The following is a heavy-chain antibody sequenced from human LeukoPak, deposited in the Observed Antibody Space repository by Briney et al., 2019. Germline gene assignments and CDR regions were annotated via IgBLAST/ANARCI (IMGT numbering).Heavy chain of an antibody. J-gene: IGHJ4*02. V-gene: IGHV4-39*07. CDR3: ARDAHAWYGQYYFDF. Sequence: SETLSLTCTVSGGSIIDSSYYWGWIRQPPGKGLEWIGNIYYFGTTLHNPSLKSRVTMSVDTSKNQFSLKLSSVTAADTAVYYCARDAHAWYGQYYFDFWGQGALVTVSS. CDR1: GGSIIDSSYY. CDR2: IYYFGTT. D-gene: IGHD6-13*01.